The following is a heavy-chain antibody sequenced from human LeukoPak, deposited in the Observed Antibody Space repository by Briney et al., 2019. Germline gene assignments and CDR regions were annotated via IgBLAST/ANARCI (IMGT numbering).Heavy chain of an antibody. J-gene: IGHJ4*02. D-gene: IGHD6-6*01. V-gene: IGHV3-74*03. Sequence: PGGSLRLSCAASGFTFSNSWMHWVRHAPGKGLMWVSRINTDGSTTTYADSVKGRFTISRDNAKNTLYLQMSSLRAEDTAVYYCAKSIATREDYWGQGTLVTVSS. CDR2: INTDGSTT. CDR3: AKSIATREDY. CDR1: GFTFSNSW.